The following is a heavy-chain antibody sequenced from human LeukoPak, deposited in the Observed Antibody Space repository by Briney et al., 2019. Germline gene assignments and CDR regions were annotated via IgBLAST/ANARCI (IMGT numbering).Heavy chain of an antibody. CDR1: GGSISSGGYY. CDR3: ARYSSSWYKGVHAFDI. CDR2: IYYSGST. V-gene: IGHV4-31*03. D-gene: IGHD6-13*01. Sequence: SETLSLTSTVSGGSISSGGYYWSWIRQHPGKGLEWIGYIYYSGSTYYNPSLKSRVTISVDTSKNQFSLKLSSVTAADTAVYYCARYSSSWYKGVHAFDIWGQGTMVTVSS. J-gene: IGHJ3*02.